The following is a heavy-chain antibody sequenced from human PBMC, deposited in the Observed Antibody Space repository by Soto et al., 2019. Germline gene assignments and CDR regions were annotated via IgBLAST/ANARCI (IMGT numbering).Heavy chain of an antibody. Sequence: GASVKVSCKASGVPLSNYGISWVRQAPGQGLEWLGGIIPFFGTTKYAQKFQGRVTITADESTSTSYMEVSGLTSEDTAIYYCTRGSHSPGIAMDGFSYWGQGTLVTVSS. D-gene: IGHD2-2*03. CDR2: IIPFFGTT. CDR3: TRGSHSPGIAMDGFSY. V-gene: IGHV1-69*13. CDR1: GVPLSNYG. J-gene: IGHJ4*02.